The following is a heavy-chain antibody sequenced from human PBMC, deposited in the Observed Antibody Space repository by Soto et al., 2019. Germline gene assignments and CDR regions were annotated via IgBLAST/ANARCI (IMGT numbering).Heavy chain of an antibody. CDR3: ARAFCSGGSCYLDY. Sequence: QVQLVQSGGEVKKPGAAVKVSCKASGYTFTTFGLGWVRQAPGQGLEWMGWISAYSGNTEYPEKLQGRVTMTIDTSTSTTYMELRSLRSDDTAVYYCARAFCSGGSCYLDYWGQGALVTVSS. D-gene: IGHD2-15*01. J-gene: IGHJ4*02. V-gene: IGHV1-18*01. CDR2: ISAYSGNT. CDR1: GYTFTTFG.